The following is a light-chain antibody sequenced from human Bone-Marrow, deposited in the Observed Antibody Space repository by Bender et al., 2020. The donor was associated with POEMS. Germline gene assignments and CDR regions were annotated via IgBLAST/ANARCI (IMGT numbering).Light chain of an antibody. J-gene: IGLJ2*01. Sequence: SYELTQPPSVSVAPGQTARMTCGGDNIGSKSVHWYQQKSGQAPMLVLFDDNDRPSGIPERFSGSNSGNRATLTISRVEVGDEADYYCQVWGSTTVVFGGGTRLIVL. V-gene: IGLV3-21*02. CDR2: DDN. CDR3: QVWGSTTVV. CDR1: NIGSKS.